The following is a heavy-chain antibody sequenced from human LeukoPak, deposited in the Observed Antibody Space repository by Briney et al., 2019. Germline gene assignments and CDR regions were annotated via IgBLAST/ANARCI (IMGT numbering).Heavy chain of an antibody. CDR2: IKSKTDGGTT. J-gene: IGHJ4*02. CDR1: GFTFSNAW. Sequence: PGGSLRLSCAASGFTFSNAWMSWVRQAPGKGLEWVGRIKSKTDGGTTDYAAPVKGRFTISRDDSKNTLYLQMNSLKTEDTAVYYCTTLIPISGSWPNYWGQGTLVTVSS. CDR3: TTLIPISGSWPNY. V-gene: IGHV3-15*01. D-gene: IGHD6-13*01.